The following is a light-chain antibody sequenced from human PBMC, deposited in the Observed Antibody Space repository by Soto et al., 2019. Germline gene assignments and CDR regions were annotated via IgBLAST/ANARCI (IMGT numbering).Light chain of an antibody. CDR2: GAS. J-gene: IGKJ2*01. Sequence: EIVLTQSPGTLSLSPGERATLSCSASQSVSSTYLAWYQQKPGQAPRLLIYGASNRATGIPDRFSGSGSETDFTLTISRLEPEDFAVYYCQQHGSSPWTFGQGPKLEIK. CDR1: QSVSSTY. V-gene: IGKV3-20*01. CDR3: QQHGSSPWT.